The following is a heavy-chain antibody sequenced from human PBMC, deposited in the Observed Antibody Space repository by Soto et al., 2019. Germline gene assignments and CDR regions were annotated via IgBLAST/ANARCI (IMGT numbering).Heavy chain of an antibody. CDR3: ATDILTGILGY. CDR1: RGTFSTST. CDR2: VIPMHGIA. D-gene: IGHD3-9*01. Sequence: QVQLVQSGSEVKKPGSSVKVSCKSSRGTFSTSTINWVRQAPGRGLEWMGRVIPMHGIANYPQKFQGRVTVTADKSTSTAYMELSSLRSEDTAVYFCATDILTGILGYWGQGTLVTVSS. J-gene: IGHJ4*02. V-gene: IGHV1-69*02.